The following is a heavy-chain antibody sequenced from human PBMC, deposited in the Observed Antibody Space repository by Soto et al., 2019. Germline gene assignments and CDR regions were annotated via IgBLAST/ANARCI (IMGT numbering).Heavy chain of an antibody. CDR1: VYTFTSYA. J-gene: IGHJ5*02. CDR2: INAGNGNT. CDR3: ARGAILGVVMSYNWFDP. V-gene: IGHV1-3*01. D-gene: IGHD3-3*01. Sequence: QVQLVQSGAEVKKPGASVKVSCKASVYTFTSYAMHWVREAPGQRLEWMGWINAGNGNTKYSQKFQGRVTITRDASASTAYMELSSLRSEDTAVYYCARGAILGVVMSYNWFDPWGQGTLVTVSS.